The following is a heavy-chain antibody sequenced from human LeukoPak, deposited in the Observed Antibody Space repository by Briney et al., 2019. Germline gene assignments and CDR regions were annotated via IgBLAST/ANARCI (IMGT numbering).Heavy chain of an antibody. Sequence: SETLSLTCTVSGGSISSSSYYWGWIRQPPGKGLEWIGSIYYSGSTYYNPSLKSRVTISVDTSKNQFSLKLSSVTAADTAVYYCASQYCSSTSCSSDPYWYFDLWGRGTLVTVSS. CDR3: ASQYCSSTSCSSDPYWYFDL. J-gene: IGHJ2*01. CDR2: IYYSGST. CDR1: GGSISSSSYY. D-gene: IGHD2-2*01. V-gene: IGHV4-39*01.